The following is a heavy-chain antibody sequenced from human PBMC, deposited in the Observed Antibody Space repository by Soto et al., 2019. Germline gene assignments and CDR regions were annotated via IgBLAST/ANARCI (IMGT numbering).Heavy chain of an antibody. CDR2: IFYTGSS. D-gene: IGHD2-21*02. CDR1: GDSISGYY. Sequence: QVQLQESGPGLVKPSETLSLTCTVSGDSISGYYWSWIRQPPGKGLEYVGFIFYTGSSNYNPSLEGRVTMSVDTSKNQLFLNLTSVTAADTAVYYCARLGVCGSDCYSFDNWGQGTLVTVSS. V-gene: IGHV4-59*08. J-gene: IGHJ4*02. CDR3: ARLGVCGSDCYSFDN.